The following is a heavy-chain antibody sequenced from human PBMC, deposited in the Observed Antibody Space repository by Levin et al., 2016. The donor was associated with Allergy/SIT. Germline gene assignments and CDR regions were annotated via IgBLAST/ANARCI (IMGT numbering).Heavy chain of an antibody. CDR3: ARAPGGIPMERHFDF. D-gene: IGHD3-10*01. J-gene: IGHJ4*02. CDR2: IYHSGSS. CDR1: GDSISDYY. Sequence: GSLRLSCTVSGDSISDYYWSWIRQPPGKAPEWIGYIYHSGSSSYNPSLKSRVTISVDTSNNDFSLTLRSVTAADTAVYYCARAPGGIPMERHFDFWGQGTLVTVSS. V-gene: IGHV4-59*01.